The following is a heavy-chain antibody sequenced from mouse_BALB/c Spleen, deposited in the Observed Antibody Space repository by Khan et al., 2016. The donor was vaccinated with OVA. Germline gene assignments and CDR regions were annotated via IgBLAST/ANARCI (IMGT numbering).Heavy chain of an antibody. V-gene: IGHV1-7*01. CDR1: GYTFSTYW. CDR2: INPTSGYT. CDR3: ARDRIDY. Sequence: QVQLKESGAELAKPGASVKMSCKASGYTFSTYWMHWVKQRPGQGLEWIGYINPTSGYTDYNEKFKDKATLSADKSSSTAYMQLSSLTSEDSAVYDCARDRIDYWGKGTTLTVSS. J-gene: IGHJ2*01.